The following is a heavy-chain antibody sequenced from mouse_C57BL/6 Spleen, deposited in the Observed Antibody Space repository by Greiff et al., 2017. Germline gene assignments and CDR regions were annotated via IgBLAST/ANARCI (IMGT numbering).Heavy chain of an antibody. J-gene: IGHJ3*01. CDR2: INPNNGGT. D-gene: IGHD2-1*01. Sequence: EVQLQQSGPELVKPGASVKIPCKASGYTFTDYNMDWVKQSHGKSLEWIGDINPNNGGTIYNQKFKGKATLTVDKSSSAAYMELRSLTSEDTAVYYCARSGYGNYGWFAYWGQGTLVTVSA. CDR3: ARSGYGNYGWFAY. V-gene: IGHV1-18*01. CDR1: GYTFTDYN.